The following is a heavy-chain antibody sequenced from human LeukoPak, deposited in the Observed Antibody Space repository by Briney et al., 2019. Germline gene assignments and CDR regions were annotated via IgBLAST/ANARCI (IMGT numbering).Heavy chain of an antibody. CDR3: ARNSGSYYGGDY. CDR1: GYTFTGYC. Sequence: ASVKVSCKASGYTFTGYCMHWVRQAPGQGLEWMGWINPNSGGTNYAQKFQGRVTMTRDTSISTAYMELSRLRSDDTAVYYCARNSGSYYGGDYWGQGTLVTVSS. V-gene: IGHV1-2*02. J-gene: IGHJ4*02. CDR2: INPNSGGT. D-gene: IGHD1-26*01.